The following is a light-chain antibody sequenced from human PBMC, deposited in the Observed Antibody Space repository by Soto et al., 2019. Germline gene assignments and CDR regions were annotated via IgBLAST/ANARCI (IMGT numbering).Light chain of an antibody. CDR1: RDISSS. Sequence: DVQMTQSPSSLSASVGDRVTITCRASRDISSSLAWYQQKPGKVPKLLIYAASTLHAGVQSRFSGSGSGTFFPLTINSLQPGDVATYYCQKYYRAPNTFGRGTRLEIK. V-gene: IGKV1-27*01. CDR3: QKYYRAPNT. J-gene: IGKJ2*01. CDR2: AAS.